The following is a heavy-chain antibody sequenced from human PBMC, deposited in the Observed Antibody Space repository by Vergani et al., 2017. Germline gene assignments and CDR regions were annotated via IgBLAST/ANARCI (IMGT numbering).Heavy chain of an antibody. D-gene: IGHD5-24*01. CDR1: GYSFDFYW. V-gene: IGHV5-51*01. CDR2: IYPGDSNT. J-gene: IGHJ4*02. Sequence: EVQLVQSGAEVKKPGESLKISCKASGYSFDFYWIALVRQMPGKGLEWMGIIYPGDSNTKYSPSFQVQIIISVDKSITTAFLQWSSLKASDTAIYYCARQDGDGIDYFDQWGQGTLVTVTS. CDR3: ARQDGDGIDYFDQ.